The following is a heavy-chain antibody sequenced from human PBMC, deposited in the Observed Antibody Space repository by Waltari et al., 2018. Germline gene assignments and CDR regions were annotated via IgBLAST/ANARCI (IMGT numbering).Heavy chain of an antibody. CDR2: IYYSGST. D-gene: IGHD5-12*01. CDR1: GGSISSYY. J-gene: IGHJ6*03. V-gene: IGHV4-59*01. Sequence: QVQLQESGPGLVKPSETLSLTCTVPGGSISSYYWSWIRQPPGKGLEWIGYIYYSGSTNYNPSLKSRVTISVDTSKNQFSLKLSSVTAADTAVYYCARQTSGYDGYYYYYMDVWGKGTTVTVSS. CDR3: ARQTSGYDGYYYYYMDV.